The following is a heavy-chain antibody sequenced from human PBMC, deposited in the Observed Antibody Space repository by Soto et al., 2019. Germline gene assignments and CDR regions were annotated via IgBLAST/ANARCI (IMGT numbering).Heavy chain of an antibody. CDR1: GGSFSGYY. Sequence: QVQLQQWGAGLLKPSETLSLTCAVYGGSFSGYYWGWIRQPPGKGLEWIGEINPTGSTSYTPSLKSRLTISVDTSKNYLSLKVTSATAADSAMYYCARGRDGGAAIWGQGTLVTVSS. J-gene: IGHJ4*02. CDR3: ARGRDGGAAI. D-gene: IGHD4-17*01. CDR2: INPTGST. V-gene: IGHV4-34*01.